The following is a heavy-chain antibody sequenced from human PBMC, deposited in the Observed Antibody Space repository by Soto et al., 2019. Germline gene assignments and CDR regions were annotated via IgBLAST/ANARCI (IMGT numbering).Heavy chain of an antibody. V-gene: IGHV4-34*01. J-gene: IGHJ4*02. Sequence: PSETLSLTCAVSGGSFSGYYWSWIRQPPGKGLEWIGEINQSGSTNYNPSLKSRVTISVDTSKNQFSLKLSSVTAAVTAVYYCARTYSSSWSPFDYWGQGTLVTVSS. D-gene: IGHD6-13*01. CDR2: INQSGST. CDR1: GGSFSGYY. CDR3: ARTYSSSWSPFDY.